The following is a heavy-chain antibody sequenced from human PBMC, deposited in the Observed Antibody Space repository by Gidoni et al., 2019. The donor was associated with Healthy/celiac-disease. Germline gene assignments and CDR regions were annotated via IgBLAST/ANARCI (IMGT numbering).Heavy chain of an antibody. J-gene: IGHJ6*04. D-gene: IGHD3-16*02. CDR1: GFTFSSYA. Sequence: QLAESGGAVVQPGRSLRLSCAASGFTFSSYATHWVRQAPGKGLEWVAVISYDGSNKYYADSVKGRFTISRDNSKNTLYLQMNSMRAEDTAVYYCAISTFGGVIGGPMDVWGKGTTVTVSS. CDR2: ISYDGSNK. CDR3: AISTFGGVIGGPMDV. V-gene: IGHV3-30*01.